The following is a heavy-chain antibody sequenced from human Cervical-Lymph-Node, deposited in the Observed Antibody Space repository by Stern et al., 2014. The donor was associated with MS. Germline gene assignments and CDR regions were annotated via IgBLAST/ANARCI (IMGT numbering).Heavy chain of an antibody. CDR3: AREDYRNYSPHIDY. CDR2: ISDDGSKK. D-gene: IGHD4-11*01. V-gene: IGHV3-30-3*01. J-gene: IGHJ4*02. Sequence: VQLVQSGGGVVQPGRSLRLSCAASGFSFTGHTMHWVRQAPGKGLEWVPSISDDGSKKQYAGSVKGRFTISRDTSKNTLYLQMNSLRVEDTALYYCAREDYRNYSPHIDYWGQGTLVTVSS. CDR1: GFSFTGHT.